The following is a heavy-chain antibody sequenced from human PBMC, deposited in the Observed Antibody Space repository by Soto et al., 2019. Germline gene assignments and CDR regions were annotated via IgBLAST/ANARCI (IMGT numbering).Heavy chain of an antibody. CDR3: AKETFRRPHTYYDFWSGSAPFDY. Sequence: HPGGSLRLSCAASGFTFSSYGMHWVRQAPGKGLEWVAVISYDGSNKYYADSVKGRFTISRDNSKNTLYLQMNSLRAEDTAVYYCAKETFRRPHTYYDFWSGSAPFDYWGQGTLVTVSS. V-gene: IGHV3-30*18. J-gene: IGHJ4*02. D-gene: IGHD3-3*01. CDR2: ISYDGSNK. CDR1: GFTFSSYG.